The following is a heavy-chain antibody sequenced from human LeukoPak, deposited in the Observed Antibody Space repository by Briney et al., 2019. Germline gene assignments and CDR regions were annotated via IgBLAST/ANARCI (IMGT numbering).Heavy chain of an antibody. V-gene: IGHV4-34*01. D-gene: IGHD3-10*01. CDR2: INHSGST. CDR1: GGSFSGYY. CDR3: ASPITMVRGVIPPDAFDI. J-gene: IGHJ3*02. Sequence: SETLSLTCAVYGGSFSGYYWSWIRQPPGKGLEWIGEINHSGSTNYNPSLKSRVTISVDTSKNQFSLKLSSVTAADTAVYYCASPITMVRGVIPPDAFDIWGHGTMVTVSS.